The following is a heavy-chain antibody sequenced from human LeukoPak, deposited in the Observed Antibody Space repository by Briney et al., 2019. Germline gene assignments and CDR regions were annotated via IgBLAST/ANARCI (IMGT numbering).Heavy chain of an antibody. V-gene: IGHV3-7*04. CDR1: GFIFYSYA. CDR3: ARVWSGFDV. D-gene: IGHD3-3*01. J-gene: IGHJ3*01. Sequence: PGGSLRLSCAASGFIFYSYAMHWVRQAPGKGLEWVAHIKQDGSEKNYVDSVEGRFTISRDNAKNSVYLQMNSLRAEDTAVYYCARVWSGFDVWGQGTMVTVSS. CDR2: IKQDGSEK.